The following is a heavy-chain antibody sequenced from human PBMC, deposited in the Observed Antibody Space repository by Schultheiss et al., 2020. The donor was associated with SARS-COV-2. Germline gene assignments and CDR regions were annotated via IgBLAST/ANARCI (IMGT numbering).Heavy chain of an antibody. CDR2: INHSGST. V-gene: IGHV4-34*01. D-gene: IGHD2-2*01. Sequence: SETLSLTCTVSGGSISSYYWSWIRQPPGKGLEWIGEINHSGSTNYNPSLKSRVTISVDTSKNQFSLKLSSVTAADTAVYYCARSLSMPPYVADAFDIWGQGTMVTVSS. CDR3: ARSLSMPPYVADAFDI. J-gene: IGHJ3*02. CDR1: GGSISSYY.